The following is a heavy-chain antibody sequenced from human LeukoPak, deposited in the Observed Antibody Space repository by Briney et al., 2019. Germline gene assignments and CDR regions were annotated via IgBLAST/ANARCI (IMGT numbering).Heavy chain of an antibody. D-gene: IGHD1-26*01. V-gene: IGHV1-8*01. Sequence: GASVKVSCKASGYTFTSYDMNWVRQATGQGLEWMGWMNPNSGNTGYAQKFQGRVTMTRNTSISTAYMELSSLRSEDTAVYYCARSGSGSYSYYYYYYMDVWGKGTTVTVSS. CDR3: ARSGSGSYSYYYYYYMDV. CDR2: MNPNSGNT. CDR1: GYTFTSYD. J-gene: IGHJ6*03.